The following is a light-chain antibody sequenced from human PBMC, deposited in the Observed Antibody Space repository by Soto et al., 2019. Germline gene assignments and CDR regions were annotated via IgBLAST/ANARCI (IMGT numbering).Light chain of an antibody. Sequence: DFQMTQSPSTLSACVGDRVRITRRAAQRISGWVAWLQQRPGKAPNLLIYDVSALPRGVPSRFSGSGSGTEFTLTITNLQTDDYGTYSCKQYDSYLATFGKGTKVDIK. J-gene: IGKJ1*01. CDR3: KQYDSYLAT. CDR2: DVS. CDR1: QRISGW. V-gene: IGKV1-5*01.